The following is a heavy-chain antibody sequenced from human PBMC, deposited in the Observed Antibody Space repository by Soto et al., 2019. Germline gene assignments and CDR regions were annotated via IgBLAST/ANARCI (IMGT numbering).Heavy chain of an antibody. V-gene: IGHV3-23*01. Sequence: EVQLLESGGGLVQPGGSLRLSCAASGFTFSSYAMSWVRQAPGKGLEWVSAISGSGGSTYYAGSGKGRCTISRDNSKNTLYQQMNSLRAEDKAVYYGAKDPLHQLLRGEYFQHWGQGTLVSVS. J-gene: IGHJ1*01. CDR3: AKDPLHQLLRGEYFQH. CDR2: ISGSGGST. CDR1: GFTFSSYA. D-gene: IGHD2-2*01.